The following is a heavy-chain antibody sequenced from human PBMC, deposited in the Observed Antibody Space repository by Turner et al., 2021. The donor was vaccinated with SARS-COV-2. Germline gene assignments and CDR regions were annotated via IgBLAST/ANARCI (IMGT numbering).Heavy chain of an antibody. CDR2: KSYDGSNK. V-gene: IGHV3-30-3*01. CDR1: GFTFRSYA. CDR3: AGIQSYDRSDYYGMDV. J-gene: IGHJ6*02. Sequence: QVQLVESGVGVVQAGRSLRLLCAAAGFTFRSYAMNWVRQAPGKGLEWVAVKSYDGSNKNYADSVKGRFTISRDNSKNTLYLQMNSLGAEDTAVYYCAGIQSYDRSDYYGMDVWGQGTTVTVSS. D-gene: IGHD3-22*01.